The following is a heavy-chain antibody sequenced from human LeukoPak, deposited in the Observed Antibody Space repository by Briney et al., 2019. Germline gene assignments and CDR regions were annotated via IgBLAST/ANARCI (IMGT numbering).Heavy chain of an antibody. V-gene: IGHV1-8*01. Sequence: ASVKVSCKASGYTFTSYDINWVRQATGQGLEWMGWMNPNSGNTGYAQKFQGRVTITRNTSISTAYMELSSLRSEDTAVYYCARGGIPADSSYYGMDVWGQGTTVTVSS. CDR3: ARGGIPADSSYYGMDV. CDR2: MNPNSGNT. D-gene: IGHD3-22*01. J-gene: IGHJ6*02. CDR1: GYTFTSYD.